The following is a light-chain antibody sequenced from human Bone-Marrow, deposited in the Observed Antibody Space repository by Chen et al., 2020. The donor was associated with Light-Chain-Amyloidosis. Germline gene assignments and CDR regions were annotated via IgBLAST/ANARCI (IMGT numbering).Light chain of an antibody. CDR3: QQYGTSPLT. CDR2: GSS. Sequence: EIVFSQSPRTLSLSPGEGANLSCRASQTISSNYLTWYQQKLGQAPRLLIYGSSSRATGIPDRFTGSGSGTDFTLTINRLEPEDFAMYYCQQYGTSPLTFGGGTKVEIK. CDR1: QTISSNY. V-gene: IGKV3-20*01. J-gene: IGKJ4*01.